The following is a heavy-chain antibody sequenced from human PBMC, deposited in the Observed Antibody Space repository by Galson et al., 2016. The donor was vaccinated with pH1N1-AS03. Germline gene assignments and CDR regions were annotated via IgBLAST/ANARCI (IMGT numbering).Heavy chain of an antibody. J-gene: IGHJ4*02. CDR2: ISGNGVST. V-gene: IGHV3-64*01. CDR1: GFTFSSYA. Sequence: SLRLSCAAAGFTFSSYAMYWVRQAPGKGLEYVSAISGNGVSTYYANSVKGRFTISRDNSKNTLYLQMGSLRAEDMAVYYCARGPVSYSNYWFPPPDDWGQGTLVTVSS. CDR3: ARGPVSYSNYWFPPPDD. D-gene: IGHD6-13*01.